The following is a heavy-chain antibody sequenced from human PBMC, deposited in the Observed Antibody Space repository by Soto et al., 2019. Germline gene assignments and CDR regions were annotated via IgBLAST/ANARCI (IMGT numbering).Heavy chain of an antibody. Sequence: GGSLRLSCAASGFTFSGYWMHWVRQAPGKGPEWVSRLNPNGTFTTNADSVKGRFTISRDNAKNTLYLQMNSLRADDTAVYYCARGVTSKTYWGIFYNWGQRTLVTVSS. CDR2: LNPNGTFT. J-gene: IGHJ4*02. CDR1: GFTFSGYW. CDR3: ARGVTSKTYWGIFYN. V-gene: IGHV3-74*01. D-gene: IGHD4-17*01.